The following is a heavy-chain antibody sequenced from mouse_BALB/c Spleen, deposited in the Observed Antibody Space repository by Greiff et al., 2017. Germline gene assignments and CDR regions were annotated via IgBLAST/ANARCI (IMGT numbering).Heavy chain of an antibody. CDR1: GFSLSTSGMG. CDR2: IWWDDDK. CDR3: ARMGYYGSSWYFDV. Sequence: QVTLKVSGPGILQPSQTLSLTCSFSGFSLSTSGMGVGWIRQPSGKGLEWLAHIWWDDDKRYNPALKSRLTISKDTSSNQVFLKIASVDTADTATYYCARMGYYGSSWYFDVWGAGTTVTVSS. V-gene: IGHV8-8*01. D-gene: IGHD1-1*01. J-gene: IGHJ1*01.